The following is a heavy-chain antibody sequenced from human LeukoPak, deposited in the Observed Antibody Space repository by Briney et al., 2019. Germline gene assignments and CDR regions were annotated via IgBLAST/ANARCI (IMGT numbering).Heavy chain of an antibody. Sequence: SETLSLTCAVYDGSFSGYYWSWIRQPPGKGLEWIGEINHSGSTNYNPSLKSRVTISVDTSKNQFSLKLSSVTAADTAVYYCARERGNYYDSSGYSRNFDYWGQGTLVTVSS. CDR2: INHSGST. D-gene: IGHD3-22*01. CDR1: DGSFSGYY. CDR3: ARERGNYYDSSGYSRNFDY. V-gene: IGHV4-34*01. J-gene: IGHJ4*02.